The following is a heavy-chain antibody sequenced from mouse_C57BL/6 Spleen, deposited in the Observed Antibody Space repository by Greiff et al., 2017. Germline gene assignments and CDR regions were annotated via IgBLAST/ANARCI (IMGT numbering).Heavy chain of an antibody. J-gene: IGHJ1*03. CDR1: GYTFTDYE. Sequence: VQLQQSGAELVRPGASVTLSCKASGYTFTDYEMHWVKQTPVHGLEWIGAIDPETGGTAYNQKFKGKAILTADKSSSTAYMELRSLTSEDSAVYYCTRGAVVHFDVWGTGTTVTVSS. CDR3: TRGAVVHFDV. CDR2: IDPETGGT. V-gene: IGHV1-15*01. D-gene: IGHD1-1*01.